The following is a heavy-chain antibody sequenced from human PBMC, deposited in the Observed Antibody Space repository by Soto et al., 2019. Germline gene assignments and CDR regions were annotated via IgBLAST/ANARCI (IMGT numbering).Heavy chain of an antibody. CDR1: GGSFSGYY. Sequence: QVQLQQWGAGLLKPSETLSLTCAVYGGSFSGYYWSWIRQPPGKGLEWIGEINHSGSTNYNPSLKSRVTISVDTSKNQFSLKLRSVTAGATAVYYCARGRGVVRMGELSLLGSAPRKYYSDYWGQGTLLTVSS. D-gene: IGHD3-16*02. V-gene: IGHV4-34*01. CDR3: ARGRGVVRMGELSLLGSAPRKYYSDY. CDR2: INHSGST. J-gene: IGHJ4*02.